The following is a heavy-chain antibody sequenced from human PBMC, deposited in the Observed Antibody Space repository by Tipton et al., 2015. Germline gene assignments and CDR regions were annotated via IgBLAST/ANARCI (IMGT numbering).Heavy chain of an antibody. CDR2: IQYSGST. CDR3: ARARGRHGGLFDS. Sequence: TLSLTCTVSSDPINKYYWSWIRQPPGKELQWIGYIQYSGSTNYNPSLKSRVTISVDTSKTQFSLKMSSVTASDTAVYYCARARGRHGGLFDSWGQGILVTVSS. V-gene: IGHV4-59*01. J-gene: IGHJ4*02. D-gene: IGHD4-23*01. CDR1: SDPINKYY.